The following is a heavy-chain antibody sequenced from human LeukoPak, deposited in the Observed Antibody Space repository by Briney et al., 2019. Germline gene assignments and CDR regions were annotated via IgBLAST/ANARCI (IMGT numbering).Heavy chain of an antibody. V-gene: IGHV4-39*01. J-gene: IGHJ4*02. CDR1: GGSISSSNCY. D-gene: IGHD1-14*01. CDR3: ARLSKPGSFDY. CDR2: IYYSGST. Sequence: SETLSLTCTVSGGSISSSNCYWAWIRQPPGKGLEWIGTIYYSGSTYYNASLNSRITMSVDTSKNQFSLKLSSVTAADTAVYYCARLSKPGSFDYWGQGALVTVSS.